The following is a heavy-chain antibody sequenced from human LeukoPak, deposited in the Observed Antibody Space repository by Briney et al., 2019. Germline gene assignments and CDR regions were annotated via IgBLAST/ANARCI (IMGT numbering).Heavy chain of an antibody. CDR1: GFTFSTYS. CDR2: ISYGSISI. CDR3: ARVPYSNGWYWCDY. Sequence: GGSLRLSCAASGFTFSTYSMNWVRQAPGKGLEWVSSISYGSISIYYADSLKGRFTISRDNAKNSLYLQMNSLRAEDTAVYYCARVPYSNGWYWCDYWGRGSLVTVCS. D-gene: IGHD6-19*01. V-gene: IGHV3-21*01. J-gene: IGHJ4*02.